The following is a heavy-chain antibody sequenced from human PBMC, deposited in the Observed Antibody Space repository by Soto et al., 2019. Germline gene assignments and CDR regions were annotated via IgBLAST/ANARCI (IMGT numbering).Heavy chain of an antibody. CDR1: GFTFSRCS. V-gene: IGHV3-23*01. CDR3: AKISSGHDYFDS. CDR2: IFASDGST. D-gene: IGHD6-19*01. J-gene: IGHJ4*02. Sequence: GGSLSLSCAASGFTFSRCSMSWVRQAPGKGLEWVSLIFASDGSTYYADSLKGRFTISRDNSKNTLYLQMNSLRADDTAIYYCAKISSGHDYFDSWGQGTLVSVSS.